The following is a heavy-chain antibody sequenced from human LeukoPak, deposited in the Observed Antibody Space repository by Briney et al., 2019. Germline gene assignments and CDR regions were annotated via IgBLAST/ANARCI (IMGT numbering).Heavy chain of an antibody. Sequence: SSETLSLTCTVSGGSISSYHWSWIRQPPGKGLEWIGNIYDSGSTNYNPSLKSRVTISVDTSKNQCSLKLSSVTAADTAVYYCARQSISGSSLSYFDYWGQGTLVNVSS. CDR3: ARQSISGSSLSYFDY. J-gene: IGHJ4*02. CDR2: IYDSGST. CDR1: GGSISSYH. D-gene: IGHD3-22*01. V-gene: IGHV4-59*13.